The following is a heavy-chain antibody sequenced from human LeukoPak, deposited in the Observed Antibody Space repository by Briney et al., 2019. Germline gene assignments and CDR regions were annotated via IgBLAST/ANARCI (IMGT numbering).Heavy chain of an antibody. J-gene: IGHJ3*02. CDR2: INPSGGST. CDR1: GYTFTNYY. V-gene: IGHV1-46*01. CDR3: ASIKYYYDSRDAFDI. D-gene: IGHD3-22*01. Sequence: ASVKVSCKASGYTFTNYYMHWVRQAPGQGLEWMGIINPSGGSTSCAQKFQGRVTMTRDTSTSTVYMELSSLRSEDTAVYYCASIKYYYDSRDAFDIWGQGTMVTVSS.